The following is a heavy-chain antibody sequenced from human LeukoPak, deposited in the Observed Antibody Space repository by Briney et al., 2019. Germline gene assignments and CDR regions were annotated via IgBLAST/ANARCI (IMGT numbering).Heavy chain of an antibody. D-gene: IGHD1-26*01. CDR2: IYASGST. CDR3: ARDPRGIVGANHNWFDP. CDR1: GGSISSYY. J-gene: IGHJ5*02. Sequence: SETLSLTCTVSGGSISSYYWSWIRQPAGKGLEWIGRIYASGSTNYNPSLKSRVTMSVDTSKSQFSLKLISVTAADTAVYYCARDPRGIVGANHNWFDPWGQGTLVTDSS. V-gene: IGHV4-4*07.